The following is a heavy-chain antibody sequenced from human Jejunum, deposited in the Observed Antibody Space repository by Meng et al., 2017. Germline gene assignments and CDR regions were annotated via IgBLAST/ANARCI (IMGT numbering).Heavy chain of an antibody. CDR1: RGSFSNYY. CDR2: IDHRGNT. CDR3: ARVNVNSSSWYFDS. D-gene: IGHD2-21*01. Sequence: QVQLHQWGAGLLKSSETLSLTCTVERGSFSNYYWSWIRQPPGWGLDWIGEIDHRGNTDYKSSLKGRLTVSLDTAKNLFSLTLTSVTAADTGVYFCARVNVNSSSWYFDSWAQGTLVTVSS. J-gene: IGHJ4*02. V-gene: IGHV4-34*01.